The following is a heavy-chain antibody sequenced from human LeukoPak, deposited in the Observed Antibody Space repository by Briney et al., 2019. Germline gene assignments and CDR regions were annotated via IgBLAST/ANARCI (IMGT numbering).Heavy chain of an antibody. Sequence: SETLSLTCTVSSGSISSSSYYWGWIRQPPGKGLEWIGNIYHSGSTYYNPSLKSRVTISVDTSKNQFSLKLSSVTAADTAVYYCARDWISDYGDYVGKRPYGYWGQGTLVTVSS. D-gene: IGHD4-17*01. CDR1: SGSISSSSYY. J-gene: IGHJ4*02. CDR2: IYHSGST. V-gene: IGHV4-39*07. CDR3: ARDWISDYGDYVGKRPYGY.